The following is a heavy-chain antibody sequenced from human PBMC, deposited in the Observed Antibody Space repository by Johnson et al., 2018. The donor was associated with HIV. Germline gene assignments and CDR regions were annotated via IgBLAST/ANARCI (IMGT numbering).Heavy chain of an antibody. CDR2: IYSGGST. V-gene: IGHV3-53*01. D-gene: IGHD4-17*01. CDR3: ASRYGDYGLGAFDI. J-gene: IGHJ3*02. Sequence: MQLVESGGGLTQPGGSLRLSCASSGFTVRSNYMSWVRQAPGKGLEWVSVIYSGGSTYYADSVKGRFTISRDNSKNTRYLQMNSLRAEDTAVYYCASRYGDYGLGAFDIWGQGTMVTVSS. CDR1: GFTVRSNY.